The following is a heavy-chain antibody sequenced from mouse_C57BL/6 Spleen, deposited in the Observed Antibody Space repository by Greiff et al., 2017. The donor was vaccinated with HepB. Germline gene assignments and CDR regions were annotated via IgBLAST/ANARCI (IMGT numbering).Heavy chain of an antibody. CDR2: IHPSDSDT. D-gene: IGHD2-1*01. CDR3: ARGGIYYGNHYAMDY. V-gene: IGHV1-74*01. CDR1: GYTFTSYW. Sequence: QVQLQQPGAELVKPGASVKVSCKASGYTFTSYWMHWVKQRPGQGLEWIGRIHPSDSDTNYNQKFKGKATLTVDKSSSTAYMQLSSLTSEDSAVYYCARGGIYYGNHYAMDYWGQGTSVTVSS. J-gene: IGHJ4*01.